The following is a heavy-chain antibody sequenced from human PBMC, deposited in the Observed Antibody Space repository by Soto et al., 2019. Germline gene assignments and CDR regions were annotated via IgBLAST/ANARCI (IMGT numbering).Heavy chain of an antibody. CDR3: ARSLTIFRVVARFDK. D-gene: IGHD3-3*01. J-gene: IGHJ4*02. Sequence: GSLRLSCAASGFTFSDYAMQWVRQAPGKGLEWVAGISYDGTNKYYADSMKGRFTISRDNSKNTLYLQMNSLRAEDTAVYFCARSLTIFRVVARFDKWGQGTPVTVSS. CDR1: GFTFSDYA. V-gene: IGHV3-30-3*01. CDR2: ISYDGTNK.